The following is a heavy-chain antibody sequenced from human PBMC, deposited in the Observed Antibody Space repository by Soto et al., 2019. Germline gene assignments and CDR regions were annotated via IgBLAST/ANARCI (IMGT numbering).Heavy chain of an antibody. J-gene: IGHJ4*02. CDR2: ISSSGSTI. CDR3: ARALPVAGMDY. V-gene: IGHV3-48*03. CDR1: GFTFSSYE. Sequence: PGGSLRLSCAASGFTFSSYEMNWVRQTPGKGLEWVSYISSSGSTIYYADSVKGRFTISRDNAKNSLYLQMNSLRAEDTAVYYCARALPVAGMDYWGQGTLVTVSS. D-gene: IGHD6-19*01.